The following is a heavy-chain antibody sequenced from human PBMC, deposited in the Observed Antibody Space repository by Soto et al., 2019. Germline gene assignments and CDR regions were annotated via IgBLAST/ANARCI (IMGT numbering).Heavy chain of an antibody. J-gene: IGHJ6*02. Sequence: EVQLVESGGGLVQPGRSLRLSCAASGFTFDDYAMHWVRQAPGKGLEWVSGISWNSGSIGYADSVKGRFTISRDNAKNSLYLQLYSLSAEDTALYYCAKDMWGGVTAGVERYYYGMDVWGQGTTVTVSS. CDR2: ISWNSGSI. V-gene: IGHV3-9*01. CDR1: GFTFDDYA. D-gene: IGHD2-21*02. CDR3: AKDMWGGVTAGVERYYYGMDV.